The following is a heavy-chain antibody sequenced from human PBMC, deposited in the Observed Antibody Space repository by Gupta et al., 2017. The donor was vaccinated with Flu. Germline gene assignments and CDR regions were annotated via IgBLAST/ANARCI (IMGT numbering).Heavy chain of an antibody. J-gene: IGHJ4*02. V-gene: IGHV1-2*06. D-gene: IGHD5-12*01. CDR2: INPNSGDT. CDR1: GYY. CDR3: AVDLPSPPLHF. Sequence: GYYLHWVRQARGQGLEWMGRINPNSGDTTYAQSFQGRVTMTRDTSISTAYMELVSLRSDDTAVYYCAVDLPSPPLHFWGQGALVTVSS.